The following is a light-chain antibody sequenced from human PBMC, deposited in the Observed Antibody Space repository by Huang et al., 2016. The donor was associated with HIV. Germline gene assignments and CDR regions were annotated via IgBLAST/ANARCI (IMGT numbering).Light chain of an antibody. CDR3: QQYDDWPLT. CDR1: PSVRSI. CDR2: GAS. J-gene: IGKJ4*01. V-gene: IGKV3-15*01. Sequence: EIVMTQSPASLSVSPGETATLSCRASPSVRSILAWYQQKPGLAPRLLIYGASTRATGIPGRFSGSGSGTEFTLTINSLKSEDFAVYYCQQYDDWPLTFGGGTKVEMK.